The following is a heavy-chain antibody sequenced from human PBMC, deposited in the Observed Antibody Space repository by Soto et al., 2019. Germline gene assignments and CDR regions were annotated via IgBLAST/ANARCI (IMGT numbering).Heavy chain of an antibody. CDR2: ISGSGGST. CDR1: GFTFSSYA. V-gene: IGHV3-23*01. CDR3: EKDGTGRWDSGSYHGYYFDY. Sequence: LRLSCAASGFTFSSYAMSWVRQAPGKGLEWVSAISGSGGSTYYADSVKGRFTISRDNSKNTLYLQMNSLRAEDTAVYYCEKDGTGRWDSGSYHGYYFDYWGKGTLFTVSS. D-gene: IGHD1-26*01. J-gene: IGHJ4*02.